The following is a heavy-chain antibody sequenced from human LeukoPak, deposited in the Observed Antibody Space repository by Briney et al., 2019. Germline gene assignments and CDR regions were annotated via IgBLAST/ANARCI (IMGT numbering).Heavy chain of an antibody. CDR3: ARGQLAYPNWYFDL. CDR2: INPNSGGT. V-gene: IGHV1-2*02. D-gene: IGHD2-21*01. CDR1: GYTFTSYY. Sequence: ASVKVSCKASGYTFTSYYIHWVRQAPGQGPEWMGWINPNSGGTNYAQKFQGRVTVTRDTSINKAYMETIRLRSDDTTVYYSARGQLAYPNWYFDLWG. J-gene: IGHJ2*01.